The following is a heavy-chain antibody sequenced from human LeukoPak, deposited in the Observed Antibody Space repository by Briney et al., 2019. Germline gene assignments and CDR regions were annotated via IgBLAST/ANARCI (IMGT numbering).Heavy chain of an antibody. V-gene: IGHV3-74*03. CDR3: AREARVGGALQY. CDR1: GLTFSTYW. D-gene: IGHD1-26*01. CDR2: INPDGGIR. J-gene: IGHJ4*02. Sequence: GGSLRLSCAASGLTFSTYWMHWVRQAPGKGLAWVARINPDGGIRTYADSVQGRVTISRDTAKDTLFLQMNSLRAEDTAVYYCAREARVGGALQYWGQGTPVTVSS.